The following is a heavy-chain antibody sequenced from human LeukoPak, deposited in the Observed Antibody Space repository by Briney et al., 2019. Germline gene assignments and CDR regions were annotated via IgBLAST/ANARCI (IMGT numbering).Heavy chain of an antibody. CDR3: ARDTRRWLQLNHRTDDAFDI. D-gene: IGHD5-24*01. J-gene: IGHJ3*02. Sequence: PGGSLRLSCAASGFTFSSYSMNWVRQAPGKGLEWVSSISSSSSYIYYADSVKGRFTISRDNAKNSLYLQMNSLRAEDTAVYYCARDTRRWLQLNHRTDDAFDIWGQGTMVTVSS. V-gene: IGHV3-21*01. CDR2: ISSSSSYI. CDR1: GFTFSSYS.